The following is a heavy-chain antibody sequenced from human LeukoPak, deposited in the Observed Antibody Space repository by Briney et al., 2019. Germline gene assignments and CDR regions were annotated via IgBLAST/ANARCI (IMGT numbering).Heavy chain of an antibody. CDR2: FDPEGGET. D-gene: IGHD2-2*02. Sequence: ASVKVSCKVSGYTLTELSMHWVRQAPGKGLEWMGGFDPEGGETIYAQKFQGRVTMTEDTSTSTAYMELSSLRSEDTAVYYCATLPTAAIPGYYCYYYMDVWGKGTTVTVSS. CDR1: GYTLTELS. CDR3: ATLPTAAIPGYYCYYYMDV. J-gene: IGHJ6*03. V-gene: IGHV1-24*01.